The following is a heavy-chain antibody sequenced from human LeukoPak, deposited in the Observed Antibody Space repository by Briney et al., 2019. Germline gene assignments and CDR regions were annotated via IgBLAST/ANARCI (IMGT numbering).Heavy chain of an antibody. D-gene: IGHD6-13*01. CDR2: ISGSGGST. J-gene: IGHJ4*02. CDR1: GFTFSSYA. V-gene: IGHV3-23*01. CDR3: AKDVRAAGPNDTFDY. Sequence: PGGSLRLSCAASGFTFSSYAMSWVRHARGEGLEWVSAISGSGGSTYYADSVTRRFTISRDNSKNTLYLQMNSLRAEDTAVYYCAKDVRAAGPNDTFDYWGQGTLVTVSS.